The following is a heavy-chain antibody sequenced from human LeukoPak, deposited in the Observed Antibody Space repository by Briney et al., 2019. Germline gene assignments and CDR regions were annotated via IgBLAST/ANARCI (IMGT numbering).Heavy chain of an antibody. V-gene: IGHV3-20*04. CDR1: GFTFDDYG. J-gene: IGHJ4*02. CDR3: ARDGFYGDSKSGLTYFDY. Sequence: GGSLRLSCAASGFTFDDYGMSWVRQAPGKGLEWVSGINWNGGSTGYADSVKGRFTISRDNAKNSLYLQMNSLRAEDTAVYYCARDGFYGDSKSGLTYFDYWGQGTLVTVSS. CDR2: INWNGGST. D-gene: IGHD4-17*01.